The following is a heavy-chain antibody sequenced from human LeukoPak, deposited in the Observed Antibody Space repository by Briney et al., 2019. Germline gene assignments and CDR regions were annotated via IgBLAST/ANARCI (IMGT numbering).Heavy chain of an antibody. Sequence: ASVKVSCKASGYTFTNYAIIWVRQATGHGLEWMGWMSPNSGDAVYAQNFQGRVTITRDTSISTAYMELSSLRSDDTAVYYCARNLDGLNVWGQGAMITVSS. CDR1: GYTFTNYA. J-gene: IGHJ3*01. V-gene: IGHV1-8*03. D-gene: IGHD3/OR15-3a*01. CDR2: MSPNSGDA. CDR3: ARNLDGLNV.